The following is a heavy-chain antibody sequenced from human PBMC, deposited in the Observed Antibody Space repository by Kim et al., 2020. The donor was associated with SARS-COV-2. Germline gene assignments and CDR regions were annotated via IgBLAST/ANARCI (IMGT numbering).Heavy chain of an antibody. CDR2: ISYDGSNK. D-gene: IGHD4-17*01. V-gene: IGHV3-30*18. CDR3: AKDRYGDYGDWFDP. CDR1: GFTFSSYG. J-gene: IGHJ5*02. Sequence: GGSLRLSCAASGFTFSSYGMHWVRQAPGKGLEWVAVISYDGSNKYYADSVKGRFTISRDNSKNTLYLQINSLRAEDTAVYYCAKDRYGDYGDWFDPWGQG.